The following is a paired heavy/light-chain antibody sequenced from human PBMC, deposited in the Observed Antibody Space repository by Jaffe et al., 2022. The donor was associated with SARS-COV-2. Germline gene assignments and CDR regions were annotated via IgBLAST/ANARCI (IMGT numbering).Heavy chain of an antibody. V-gene: IGHV1-24*01. CDR2: FDPEDGET. D-gene: IGHD3-10*01. Sequence: QVQLVQSGAEVKKPGASVKVSCKVSGYTLTELSMHWVRQAPGKGLEWMGGFDPEDGETIYAQKFQGRVTMTEDTSTDTAYMELSSLRSEDTAVYYCATDPKYYYGSGSYYKKYFAFDIWGQGTMVTVSS. CDR3: ATDPKYYYGSGSYYKKYFAFDI. CDR1: GYTLTELS. J-gene: IGHJ3*02.
Light chain of an antibody. CDR2: GAS. J-gene: IGKJ1*01. CDR3: QQYGSWT. CDR1: QSVSSSY. V-gene: IGKV3-20*01. Sequence: EIVLTQSPGTLSLSPGERATLSCRASQSVSSSYLAWYQQKPGQAPRLLIYGASSRATGIPDRFSGSGSGTDFTLTISRLEPEDFAVYYCQQYGSWTFGQGTKVEIK.